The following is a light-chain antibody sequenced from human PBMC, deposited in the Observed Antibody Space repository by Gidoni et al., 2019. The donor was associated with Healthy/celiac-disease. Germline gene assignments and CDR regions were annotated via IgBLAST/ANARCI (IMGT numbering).Light chain of an antibody. CDR1: QSISSW. CDR3: QQYNRYSPYT. Sequence: DIQMNQSPSTLSASVGDRVTITCRDSQSISSWLALYQQKPGKAPKLLIYDASSLESGVPSRFSGSGSGTEFTLTISSLQPDDFATYYCQQYNRYSPYTFGQGTKLEIK. J-gene: IGKJ2*01. V-gene: IGKV1-5*01. CDR2: DAS.